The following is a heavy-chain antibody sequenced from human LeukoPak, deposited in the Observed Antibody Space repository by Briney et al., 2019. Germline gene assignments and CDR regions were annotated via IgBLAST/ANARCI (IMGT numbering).Heavy chain of an antibody. D-gene: IGHD3-3*01. J-gene: IGHJ4*02. CDR2: VSYDETNK. CDR1: ASTFSNDA. CDR3: AKDFFSAEWPIDY. V-gene: IGHV3-30*18. Sequence: GGSLRLSCAASASTFSNDAIHWVRQAPGKGLEWVAVVSYDETNKYYADSVKGRFTISRDNSKNTVYLQMSSLRAEDTAMYYCAKDFFSAEWPIDYWGQGTLVTVSS.